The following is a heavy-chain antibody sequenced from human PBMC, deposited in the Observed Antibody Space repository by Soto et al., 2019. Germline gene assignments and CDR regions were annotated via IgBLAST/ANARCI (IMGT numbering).Heavy chain of an antibody. Sequence: SETLSLTCPVSGYSISIGNYWGWIRQPPGKRLEWIGSIYQSGSTYYNPSLRSRATISVDTSKNQFSLKLSSVTAADAAVYYCARVLGAPLYYFDYWGQGILVTVSS. CDR3: ARVLGAPLYYFDY. D-gene: IGHD1-26*01. CDR1: GYSISIGNY. V-gene: IGHV4-38-2*02. CDR2: IYQSGST. J-gene: IGHJ4*02.